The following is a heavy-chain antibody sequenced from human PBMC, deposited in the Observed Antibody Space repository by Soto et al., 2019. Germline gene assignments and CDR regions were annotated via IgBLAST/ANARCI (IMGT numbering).Heavy chain of an antibody. CDR2: INSDGSRT. CDR3: AREAPRVGMDV. CDR1: GFTFSSYW. V-gene: IGHV3-74*01. Sequence: EVQLVESGGGLVQPGGSLRLSCAVSGFTFSSYWMHWVRQVPGKGLVWVSRINSDGSRTSYADSVEGRFTISRDNAKNTLYLQMNSLRDEDTAVNYCAREAPRVGMDVWGQGTTVTVSS. J-gene: IGHJ6*02.